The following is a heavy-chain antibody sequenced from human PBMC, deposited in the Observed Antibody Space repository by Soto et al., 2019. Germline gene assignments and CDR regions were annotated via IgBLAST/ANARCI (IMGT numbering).Heavy chain of an antibody. Sequence: QVQLVESGGGVVQPGRSLRLSCAASGFTFSSYGMHWVRQAPGKGLEWVAVISYDGSNKYYADSVKGRFTISRDNSKNTLYLQMNSLRAEDTAVYYCAKDPPLPGDYSFDYWGQGTLVTVSS. J-gene: IGHJ4*02. V-gene: IGHV3-30*18. CDR3: AKDPPLPGDYSFDY. CDR2: ISYDGSNK. CDR1: GFTFSSYG. D-gene: IGHD4-17*01.